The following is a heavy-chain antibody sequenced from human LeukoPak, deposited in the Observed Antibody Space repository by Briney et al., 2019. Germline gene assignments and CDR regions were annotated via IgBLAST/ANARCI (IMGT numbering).Heavy chain of an antibody. D-gene: IGHD6-6*01. Sequence: SETLSLTCAVYGGSFSGYYWSWIRQPPGKGLEWIGEINHSGSTNYNPSLKSRVTISVDTSKNQFSLKLSSVTAADTAVYYCAGRHRLSSSWTLFDIGGKGTRVTVSS. CDR2: INHSGST. CDR1: GGSFSGYY. J-gene: IGHJ3*02. V-gene: IGHV4-34*01. CDR3: AGRHRLSSSWTLFDI.